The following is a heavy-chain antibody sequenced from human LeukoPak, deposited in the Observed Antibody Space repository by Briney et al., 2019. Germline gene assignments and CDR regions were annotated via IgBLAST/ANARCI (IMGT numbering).Heavy chain of an antibody. Sequence: PSETLSLTCTVSGGSISSGGYYWSWVRQHPGKGLEWIGYIHYSGDTYYSPSLKSRLTISVDTSRNQFSLRLRSVTAADTAVYYCARVVAYDSTGYYLYYFDYWGQGTLVTVAA. V-gene: IGHV4-31*03. CDR1: GGSISSGGYY. CDR2: IHYSGDT. J-gene: IGHJ4*02. CDR3: ARVVAYDSTGYYLYYFDY. D-gene: IGHD3-22*01.